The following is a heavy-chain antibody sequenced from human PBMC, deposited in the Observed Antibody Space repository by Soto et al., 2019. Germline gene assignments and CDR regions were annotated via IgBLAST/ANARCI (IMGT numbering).Heavy chain of an antibody. Sequence: GGSLRLSCAASGFTFSSYWMSWVRQAPGKGLEWVANIKQDGSEKYYVDSVKGRFTISRDNSKNTLYLQMNSLRAEDSAIYYCAKGSQIVVVAANRGDAFDVWGQGTMVTVSS. CDR3: AKGSQIVVVAANRGDAFDV. J-gene: IGHJ3*01. V-gene: IGHV3-7*03. CDR2: IKQDGSEK. CDR1: GFTFSSYW. D-gene: IGHD2-15*01.